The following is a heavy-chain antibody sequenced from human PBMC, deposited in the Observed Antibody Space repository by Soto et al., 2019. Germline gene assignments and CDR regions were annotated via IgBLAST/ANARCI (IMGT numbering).Heavy chain of an antibody. CDR2: IYYSGST. CDR1: GGSISSYY. CDR3: ARHGRYSSSSYYYYYMDV. V-gene: IGHV4-59*08. D-gene: IGHD6-6*01. J-gene: IGHJ6*03. Sequence: ETLSLTCTVSGGSISSYYWSWIRQPPGKGLEWIGYIYYSGSTNYNPSLKSRVTISVDTSKNQFSLKLSSVTAADTAVYYCARHGRYSSSSYYYYYMDVWGKGSTVTVSS.